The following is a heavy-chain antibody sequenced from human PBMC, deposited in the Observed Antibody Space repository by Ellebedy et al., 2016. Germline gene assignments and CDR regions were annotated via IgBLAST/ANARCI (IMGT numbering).Heavy chain of an antibody. CDR3: ARQAILIGLDY. J-gene: IGHJ4*02. D-gene: IGHD3/OR15-3a*01. V-gene: IGHV4-39*07. CDR1: GGSISSSSYY. CDR2: INHSGST. Sequence: SETLSLTCTVSGGSISSSSYYWGWIRQPPGTGLEWIGEINHSGSTNYNPSLKSRVTISVDTSRNQFSLKLSSVTAADTAVYYCARQAILIGLDYWGQGTLVTVSS.